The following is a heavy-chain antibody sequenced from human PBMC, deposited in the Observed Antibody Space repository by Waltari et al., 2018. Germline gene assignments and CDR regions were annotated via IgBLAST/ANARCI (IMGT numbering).Heavy chain of an antibody. D-gene: IGHD3-16*01. J-gene: IGHJ4*02. V-gene: IGHV4-59*01. Sequence: QVQLQESGPGLVMPSETLSLTCTVSGGSISIYYSSWIRQPPGKGLEWIGYIYYSGSTVNNPSIKSRVTISVDTSKNQFSLKASSVTAEDTAVYYCARDKNYDFDYWGQGTLVTVSS. CDR1: GGSISIYY. CDR2: IYYSGST. CDR3: ARDKNYDFDY.